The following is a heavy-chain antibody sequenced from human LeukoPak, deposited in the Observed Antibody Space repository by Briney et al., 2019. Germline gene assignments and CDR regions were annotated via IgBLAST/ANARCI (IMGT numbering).Heavy chain of an antibody. CDR3: RRAYSGCLEY. Sequence: GGSLTLSCAASGFTFSGYWMSWVRQAPGRGLEWVANIKEDGCEKYYVDSERGRFTISRDSARNSLYLQINSLRAEDTAVYYCRRAYSGCLEYWGQGTLVTVSS. CDR2: IKEDGCEK. D-gene: IGHD5-12*01. CDR1: GFTFSGYW. J-gene: IGHJ4*02. V-gene: IGHV3-7*05.